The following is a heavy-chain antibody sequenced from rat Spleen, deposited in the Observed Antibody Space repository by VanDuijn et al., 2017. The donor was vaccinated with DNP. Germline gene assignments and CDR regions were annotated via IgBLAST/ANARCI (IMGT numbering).Heavy chain of an antibody. CDR3: ETQGQLGITWFAY. Sequence: EVQLVESGGGLVQPGRSMKLSCAASGFTFSNYYMAWVRQAPTKGLEWVAAISTGGGNTYYRDSVKGRFTISRDNAKSTLYLQMDSLRSEDTATYYWETQGQLGITWFAYWGQGVMVTVSS. CDR2: ISTGGGNT. D-gene: IGHD1-10*01. V-gene: IGHV5-25*01. CDR1: GFTFSNYY. J-gene: IGHJ2*01.